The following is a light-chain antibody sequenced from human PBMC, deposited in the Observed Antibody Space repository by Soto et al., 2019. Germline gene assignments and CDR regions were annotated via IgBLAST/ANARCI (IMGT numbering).Light chain of an antibody. CDR3: SSFTSTTTDV. V-gene: IGLV2-14*03. CDR1: SSDVGAYDF. J-gene: IGLJ1*01. Sequence: HSVLTQPASVSGSPGQSITISCTGTSSDVGAYDFVSWYQQHPDKVPKLIIYDVSSRPSGVSNRFSGSKSGNTASLTISGLQAEDEADYYCSSFTSTTTDVFGTGTKVTVL. CDR2: DVS.